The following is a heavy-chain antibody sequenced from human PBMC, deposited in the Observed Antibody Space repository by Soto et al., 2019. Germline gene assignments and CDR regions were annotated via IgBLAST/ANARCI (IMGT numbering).Heavy chain of an antibody. Sequence: QVQLVESGGGVVHPGRSLRLSCAASGFTFGDYTMHWVRQAPGKGLEWVALISDDGSQEYYADPVKGRFTISRDSSKNTLYLQINSLRLEDTAVYHCTGAKSRSRHNSDYWGQGTLVTVSS. D-gene: IGHD6-13*01. CDR1: GFTFGDYT. J-gene: IGHJ4*02. CDR2: ISDDGSQE. V-gene: IGHV3-30*04. CDR3: TGAKSRSRHNSDY.